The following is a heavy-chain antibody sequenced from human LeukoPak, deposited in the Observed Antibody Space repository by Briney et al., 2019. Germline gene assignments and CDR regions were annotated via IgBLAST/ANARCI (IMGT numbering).Heavy chain of an antibody. V-gene: IGHV3-30*18. J-gene: IGHJ4*02. CDR2: ISYDGSNK. D-gene: IGHD3-22*01. CDR1: GFTFSSYG. Sequence: GGSLRLSCAASGFTFSSYGMHWVRQAPGKGLEWVAVISYDGSNKYYADSVKGRFTISRDNSKNTLYLQMNSLRAEDTAVYYCAKGPNYYDSSGYLFDCWGQGTLVTVSS. CDR3: AKGPNYYDSSGYLFDC.